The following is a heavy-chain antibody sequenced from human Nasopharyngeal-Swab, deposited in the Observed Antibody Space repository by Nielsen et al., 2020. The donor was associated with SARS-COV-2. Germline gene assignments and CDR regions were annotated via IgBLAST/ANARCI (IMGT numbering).Heavy chain of an antibody. J-gene: IGHJ4*02. CDR2: INPSGGGT. CDR3: PRDCFFDGSDSSVIDH. CDR1: GYTFNSHY. V-gene: IGHV1-46*02. D-gene: IGHD1-26*01. Sequence: ASVKVSCKASGYTFNSHYMHWVRQAPGQGPEWMGIINPSGGGTSYAQKFQGRVTMTSDMSTTTVYMELSSLRSEDTAVYYCPRDCFFDGSDSSVIDHWGQGTSVTVSS.